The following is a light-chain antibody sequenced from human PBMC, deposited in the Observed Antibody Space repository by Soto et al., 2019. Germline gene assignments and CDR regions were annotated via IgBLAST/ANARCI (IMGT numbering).Light chain of an antibody. V-gene: IGLV1-47*02. CDR3: ATWDDSLSVDWV. Sequence: QAVVTQPPSASGTPGQRVTISCSGSSSNIGGHYVYWYQQLPGTAPKLLIYDNNQRPSGVPDRFSGSKSGTSASLAISGLRSEDEANYYCATWDDSLSVDWVFGGGTKLTVL. CDR1: SSNIGGHY. J-gene: IGLJ3*02. CDR2: DNN.